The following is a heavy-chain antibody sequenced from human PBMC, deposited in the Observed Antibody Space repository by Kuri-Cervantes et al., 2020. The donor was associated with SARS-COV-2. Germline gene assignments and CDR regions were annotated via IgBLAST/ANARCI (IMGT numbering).Heavy chain of an antibody. CDR1: GYTFTSYY. CDR3: ARGGWGSSWPLPSYYYMDV. CDR2: INPSGGST. J-gene: IGHJ6*03. D-gene: IGHD6-13*01. Sequence: ASVKVSCKASGYTFTSYYMHWVRQAPGQGLEWMGIINPSGGSTSYAQKLQGRVTMTRDTSTSTVYMEPSSLRSEDTAVYYCARGGWGSSWPLPSYYYMDVWGKGTTVTVSS. V-gene: IGHV1-46*01.